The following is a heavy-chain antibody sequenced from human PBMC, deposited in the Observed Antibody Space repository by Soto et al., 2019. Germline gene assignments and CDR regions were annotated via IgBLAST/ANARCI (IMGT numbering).Heavy chain of an antibody. Sequence: GASVKVSCKASGYTFTSYGISWVRQAPGQGLEWMGWISAYNGNTNYAQKLQGRVTMTTDTSTSTAYMELRSLRSDDTAVYYCARDLDRLLWFGELFPFDYWGQGTLVTVSS. J-gene: IGHJ4*02. CDR2: ISAYNGNT. D-gene: IGHD3-10*01. CDR3: ARDLDRLLWFGELFPFDY. CDR1: GYTFTSYG. V-gene: IGHV1-18*01.